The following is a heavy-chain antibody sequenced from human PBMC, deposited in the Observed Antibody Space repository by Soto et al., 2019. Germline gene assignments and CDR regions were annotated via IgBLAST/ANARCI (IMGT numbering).Heavy chain of an antibody. D-gene: IGHD2-2*01. CDR2: IYPGDSDT. V-gene: IGHV5-51*01. CDR3: ARHSRYQLPQNYYYYYGMDV. J-gene: IGHJ6*02. Sequence: PGESLKISCKGSGYSFTSYWIGWVRQMPGKGLEWMGIIYPGDSDTRYSPSFQGQVTISADKSISTAYLQWSSLKASETAMYYCARHSRYQLPQNYYYYYGMDVWGQGTTVTVSS. CDR1: GYSFTSYW.